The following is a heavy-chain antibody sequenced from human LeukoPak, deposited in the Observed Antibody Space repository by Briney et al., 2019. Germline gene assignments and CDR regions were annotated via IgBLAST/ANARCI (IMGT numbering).Heavy chain of an antibody. V-gene: IGHV4-59*08. D-gene: IGHD5-12*01. CDR1: DDSMNSYY. J-gene: IGHJ4*02. Sequence: SETLSLTCTVSDDSMNSYYWSWIRQPPGKGLEWLGYIFHTGDANYSPSLRSRVTLSIDTSENQFSLKLSSVTAADTAVYYCGRQPYRSGAYYFDHWGQGSLITVSS. CDR3: GRQPYRSGAYYFDH. CDR2: IFHTGDA.